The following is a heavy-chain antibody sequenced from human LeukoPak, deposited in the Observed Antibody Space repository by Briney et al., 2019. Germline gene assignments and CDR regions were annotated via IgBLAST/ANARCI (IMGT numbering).Heavy chain of an antibody. D-gene: IGHD6-13*01. Sequence: SETLSLTCTVSGGSISSYYWSWIRQPPGKGLEWIGYIYTSGSTNYNPSPKSRVTISVDTSKNQFSLKLSSVTAADTAVYYCARGIAAVDNWFDPWGQGTLVTVSS. V-gene: IGHV4-4*09. CDR3: ARGIAAVDNWFDP. CDR2: IYTSGST. CDR1: GGSISSYY. J-gene: IGHJ5*02.